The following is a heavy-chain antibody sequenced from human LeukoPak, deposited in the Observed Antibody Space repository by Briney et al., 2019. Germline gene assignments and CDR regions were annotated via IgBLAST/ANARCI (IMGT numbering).Heavy chain of an antibody. D-gene: IGHD3-10*01. CDR1: GGTFSSYA. J-gene: IGHJ4*02. CDR2: IIPILGIA. V-gene: IGHV1-69*04. CDR3: ARGPLTGVTLFDY. Sequence: ASVKVSCTASGGTFSSYAISWVRQAPGQGLEWMGRIIPILGIANYAQKFQGRVTITADKSTSTAYMELSSLRSEDTAVYYCARGPLTGVTLFDYWGQGTLVTVSS.